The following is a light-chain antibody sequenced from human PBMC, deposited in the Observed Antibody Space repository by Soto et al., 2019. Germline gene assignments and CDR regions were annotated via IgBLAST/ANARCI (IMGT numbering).Light chain of an antibody. CDR3: ATWDDSLGGYV. V-gene: IGLV1-47*01. CDR2: RNN. J-gene: IGLJ1*01. Sequence: QSVLTQPPSASRTPGQRVTISCSGSSSNIGTNYVYWYQQLPGTAPKLLIYRNNQRPSGVPDRFSGSKSGTSASLAISGLRSEDEADYYCATWDDSLGGYVFGTGTKVTVL. CDR1: SSNIGTNY.